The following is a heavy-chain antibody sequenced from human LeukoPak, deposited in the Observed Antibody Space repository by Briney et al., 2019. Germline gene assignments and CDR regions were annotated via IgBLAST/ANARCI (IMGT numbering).Heavy chain of an antibody. CDR3: ARAMREDQKRHFDC. D-gene: IGHD1-26*01. V-gene: IGHV4-59*08. J-gene: IGHJ4*02. CDR2: IYYSGIT. Sequence: SETLSLTCTVSGVSISSDYWSWIRQPPGKGLEWIGYIYYSGITNYNPSLKSRVTISVDTSKNQFSLKLSSVTAADTAVYYCARAMREDQKRHFDCWGQGALVTVSS. CDR1: GVSISSDY.